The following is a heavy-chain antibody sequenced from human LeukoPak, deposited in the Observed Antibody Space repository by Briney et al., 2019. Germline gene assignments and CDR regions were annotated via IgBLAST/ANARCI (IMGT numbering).Heavy chain of an antibody. D-gene: IGHD2-2*02. CDR3: AKDIQDIVVVPAAIGNAFDI. CDR1: GFTFDDYA. CDR2: ISWNSGSI. J-gene: IGHJ3*02. V-gene: IGHV3-9*01. Sequence: GGSLRLSCAASGFTFDDYAMHWVRQAPGKGLEWVSGISWNSGSIGYADSVKGRFTISRDNAKNSLYLQMNSLRAEDTALYYCAKDIQDIVVVPAAIGNAFDIWGQGTMVTVSS.